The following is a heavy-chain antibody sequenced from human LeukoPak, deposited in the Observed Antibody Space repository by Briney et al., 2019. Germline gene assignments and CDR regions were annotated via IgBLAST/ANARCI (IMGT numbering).Heavy chain of an antibody. Sequence: TGGSLRLCFAASGFTFINDPRSWGRRAPAKGLERVSVISGSGGSRYYADSEKGRVTIYRDSSKNTVVLQMNSRRAEDMAVYYCAAAVRTFVSSGYYIDYWAQGTLVTVSS. CDR3: AAAVRTFVSSGYYIDY. J-gene: IGHJ4*02. CDR2: ISGSGGSR. V-gene: IGHV3-23*01. D-gene: IGHD3-22*01. CDR1: GFTFINDP.